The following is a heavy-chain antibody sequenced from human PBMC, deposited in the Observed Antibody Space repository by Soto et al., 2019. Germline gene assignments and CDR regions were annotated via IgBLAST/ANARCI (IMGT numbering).Heavy chain of an antibody. V-gene: IGHV3-23*01. D-gene: IGHD3-9*01. CDR1: GFTFSSYA. J-gene: IGHJ6*03. CDR3: AKDYGDYDILTGYYSLGYYMDV. Sequence: EVQLLESGGGLVQPGGSLRLSCAASGFTFSSYAMSWVRQAPGKGLEWVSAISGSGGSTYYADSVKGRFTISRDNSKKALYLQMNSLRAEDTAVYYCAKDYGDYDILTGYYSLGYYMDVWGKGTTVTVSS. CDR2: ISGSGGST.